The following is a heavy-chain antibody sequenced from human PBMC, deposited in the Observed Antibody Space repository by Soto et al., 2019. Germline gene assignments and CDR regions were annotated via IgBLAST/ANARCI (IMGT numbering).Heavy chain of an antibody. CDR2: MSRRDDTI. CDR1: GFTFSDYY. J-gene: IGHJ2*01. D-gene: IGHD2-15*01. CDR3: ARVVVVVAATRYWYFDL. V-gene: IGHV3-11*01. Sequence: QVQLVESGGGLVKPGGSLRLSCAASGFTFSDYYMTWIRQAPGQGLEWVSYMSRRDDTIFYADSVKGRFTISRNNAKNSLYLQMNSLRAEDTAVYYCARVVVVVAATRYWYFDLGGRGTLVTVSS.